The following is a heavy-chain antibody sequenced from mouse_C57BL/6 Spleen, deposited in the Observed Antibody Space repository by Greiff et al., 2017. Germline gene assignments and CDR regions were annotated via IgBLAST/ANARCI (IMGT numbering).Heavy chain of an antibody. CDR2: IWSGGST. CDR3: AGMVTTDWYIDV. V-gene: IGHV2-2*01. CDR1: GFSLTSYG. D-gene: IGHD2-2*01. Sequence: VQLQQSGPGLVQPSQSLSITCTVSGFSLTSYGVHWVRQSPGKGLEWLGVIWSGGSTDYHAAFISRLSISKANTKSKIFFKMNRLQTDDTAISYCAGMVTTDWYIDVWGTGTTVTVSS. J-gene: IGHJ1*03.